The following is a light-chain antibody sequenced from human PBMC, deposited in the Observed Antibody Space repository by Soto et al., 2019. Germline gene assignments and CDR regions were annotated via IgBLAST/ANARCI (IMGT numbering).Light chain of an antibody. J-gene: IGLJ3*02. CDR2: GTS. CDR1: SSNIGAGYD. V-gene: IGLV1-40*01. Sequence: QSVLTQPPSVSGSPGQGVTISCTGSSSNIGAGYDVHWYQQVPGTAPKLLIFGTSNRPSGVPDRFSGSKSGTSASLAITGLQAEDEADDDYQSCYSILSVSEVFGGGTKLTVL. CDR3: QSCYSILSVSEV.